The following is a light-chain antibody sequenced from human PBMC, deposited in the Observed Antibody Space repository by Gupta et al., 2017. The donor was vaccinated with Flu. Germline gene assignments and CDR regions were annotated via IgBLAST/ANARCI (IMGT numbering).Light chain of an antibody. Sequence: SLGERATINCKSSQSGLYRSNNKNYLAWYQQKPGQTPKLLLYWGSTRESGVPDRFSGRGSGTDFTLTISSLQAEDVAVYYCQQDNSTPFTFGHGTKVDIK. CDR3: QQDNSTPFT. CDR2: WGS. J-gene: IGKJ3*01. V-gene: IGKV4-1*01. CDR1: QSGLYRSNNKNY.